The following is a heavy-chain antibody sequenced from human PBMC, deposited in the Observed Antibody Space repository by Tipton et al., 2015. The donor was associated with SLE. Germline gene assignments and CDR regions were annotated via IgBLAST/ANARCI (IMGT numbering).Heavy chain of an antibody. V-gene: IGHV3-49*04. J-gene: IGHJ5*02. CDR1: GFTLGVYA. D-gene: IGHD2-2*01. Sequence: RSLRLSCTASGFTLGVYAVSWVRKAPGKGLEWVGLIRSKGYGGTTEYAASVKGRFTIARDDSKSIAYLQMNSLKTEDTAVYYCTRDVGGYCSSDVCETDHWGQGTLVTVSS. CDR2: IRSKGYGGTT. CDR3: TRDVGGYCSSDVCETDH.